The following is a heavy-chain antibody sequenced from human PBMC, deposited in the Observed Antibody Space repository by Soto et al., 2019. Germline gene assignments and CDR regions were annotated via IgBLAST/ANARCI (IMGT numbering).Heavy chain of an antibody. D-gene: IGHD3-22*01. CDR2: ISGSGGST. CDR1: GFTFSSYA. V-gene: IGHV3-23*01. J-gene: IGHJ4*02. Sequence: GGSLRLSCAASGFTFSSYAMNWVRQAPGKGLEWVSTISGSGGSTYYADSVKGRFTVSRDNSKNTLYLQMNSLRAEDTAVYYCAKDGNYFDSSGYYSYYFDYWGQGTLVNVSS. CDR3: AKDGNYFDSSGYYSYYFDY.